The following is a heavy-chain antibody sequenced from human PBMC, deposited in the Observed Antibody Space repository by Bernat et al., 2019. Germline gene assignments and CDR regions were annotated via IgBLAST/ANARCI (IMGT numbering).Heavy chain of an antibody. CDR1: GFTFGIYW. V-gene: IGHV3-74*01. J-gene: IGHJ6*02. D-gene: IGHD3-10*01. CDR2: ISGDGSSV. CDR3: VREWSRFDMDV. Sequence: EVQLVESGGGLVQPGGSLRVSCAASGFTFGIYWMHWVRQAPGRGLVWVSRISGDGSSVTYADSVKGRFTISRDNAKNTLYLETTSLRADDTAVYYCVREWSRFDMDVWGQGTTVTVSS.